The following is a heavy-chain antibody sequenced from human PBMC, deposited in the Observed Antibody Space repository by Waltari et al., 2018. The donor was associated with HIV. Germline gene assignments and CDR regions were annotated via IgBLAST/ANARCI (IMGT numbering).Heavy chain of an antibody. Sequence: QVQLVKSGGGLVKPGGSLRLSCGASGFTFSDDYMSWIRKAPGKGLEWVSYISSSGGTTYYADSVQGRFTISRNNADNSLFLQMDRLRAEDSALYYCARVAYDISGYYLDYWGQGSLVAVSS. CDR3: ARVAYDISGYYLDY. D-gene: IGHD3-22*01. V-gene: IGHV3-11*01. CDR2: ISSSGGTT. J-gene: IGHJ4*02. CDR1: GFTFSDDY.